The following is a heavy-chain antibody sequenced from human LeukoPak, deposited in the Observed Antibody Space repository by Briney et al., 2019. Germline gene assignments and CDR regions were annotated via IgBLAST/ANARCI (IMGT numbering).Heavy chain of an antibody. Sequence: GASVKVSCKPSGYTFTRYDINWVRQPTGQGLEWMGWMNPNSGNTGYAQKFQGRVTMTRNTSISTAYMGMSSLRSEDTAVYYCARVKGPNDYDFWSGQENGMDVWGQGTTVTVSS. D-gene: IGHD3-3*01. J-gene: IGHJ6*01. CDR3: ARVKGPNDYDFWSGQENGMDV. CDR2: MNPNSGNT. CDR1: GYTFTRYD. V-gene: IGHV1-8*01.